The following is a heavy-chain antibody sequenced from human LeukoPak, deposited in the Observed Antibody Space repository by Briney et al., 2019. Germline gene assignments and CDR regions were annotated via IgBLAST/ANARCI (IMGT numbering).Heavy chain of an antibody. V-gene: IGHV3-9*01. J-gene: IGHJ4*02. CDR3: AKDDGYYYGSGSLDY. Sequence: GESLRLSCAASGFTFDDYAMHWVRQAPGKGLEWVSGISWNSGSIGYADSVKGRFTISRDNAKNSLYLQMNSLRAEDTALYYCAKDDGYYYGSGSLDYWGQGTLVTVSS. CDR1: GFTFDDYA. D-gene: IGHD3-10*01. CDR2: ISWNSGSI.